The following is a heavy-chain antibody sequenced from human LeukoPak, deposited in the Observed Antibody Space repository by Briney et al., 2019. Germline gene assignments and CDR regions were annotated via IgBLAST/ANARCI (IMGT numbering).Heavy chain of an antibody. CDR1: GYTFTDYY. V-gene: IGHV1-2*02. J-gene: IGHJ4*02. D-gene: IGHD3-10*01. Sequence: ASVKVSCKASGYTFTDYYMHWVGQSPGQGLEWMGWINPNSGVTNYAQKFQGRVIMTTDTSINTAYMEVSRLTFDDTAIYYCATGWAYGVIITPPGYWGQGTLVTVSS. CDR2: INPNSGVT. CDR3: ATGWAYGVIITPPGY.